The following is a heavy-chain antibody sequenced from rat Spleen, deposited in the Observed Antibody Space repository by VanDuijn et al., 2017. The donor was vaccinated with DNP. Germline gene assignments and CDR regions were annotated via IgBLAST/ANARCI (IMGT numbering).Heavy chain of an antibody. CDR1: GFSFSDSA. CDR2: ISHSGGIT. D-gene: IGHD4-3*01. J-gene: IGHJ2*01. Sequence: EVQLVESGGGVVQPGKSLKLSCAASGFSFSDSAMAWVRQAPTKGLEWVASISHSGGITYYRDSVKGRFTVSRDNAKTSLYLQMDSLRSEDTATYYCARRWDSGYDYWGQGVMVTVSS. CDR3: ARRWDSGYDY. V-gene: IGHV5S23*01.